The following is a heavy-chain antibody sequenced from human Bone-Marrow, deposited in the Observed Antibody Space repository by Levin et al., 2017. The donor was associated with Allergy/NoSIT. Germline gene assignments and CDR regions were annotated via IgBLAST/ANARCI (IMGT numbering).Heavy chain of an antibody. CDR1: GYTFIDSY. J-gene: IGHJ5*02. Sequence: GASVKVSCRTSGYTFIDSYIHWVRQTSGQGLEWMGWINPANGGTKYAQKFQGRVTMTSDSSVRTAYMDLNRLTSDDTAVYYCARWGGHCESVSCPGFDPWGQGTLVTVSS. V-gene: IGHV1-2*02. CDR2: INPANGGT. CDR3: ARWGGHCESVSCPGFDP. D-gene: IGHD2-2*01.